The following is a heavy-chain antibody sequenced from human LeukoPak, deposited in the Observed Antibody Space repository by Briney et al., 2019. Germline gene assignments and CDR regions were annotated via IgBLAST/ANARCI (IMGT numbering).Heavy chain of an antibody. CDR1: GYTFTDSY. V-gene: IGHV1-2*06. CDR2: INPNSGDP. D-gene: IGHD2-8*01. CDR3: ARSAGHCNNGVCFTDYYIDV. Sequence: ASVKVSCKASGYTFTDSYTHWVRQAPGQGLEWMGRINPNSGDPNYPQNFQGRVTMTRDTSISTAYMEMSSLTSDDTAVYYCARSAGHCNNGVCFTDYYIDVWGTGTTVTVSS. J-gene: IGHJ6*03.